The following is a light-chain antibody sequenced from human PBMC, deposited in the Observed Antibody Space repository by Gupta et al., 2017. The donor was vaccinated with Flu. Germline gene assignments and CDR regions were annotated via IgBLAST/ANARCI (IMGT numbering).Light chain of an antibody. CDR1: QSVFYSPNNKNY. CDR2: WAS. V-gene: IGKV4-1*01. CDR3: QQHYNIRET. J-gene: IGKJ1*01. Sequence: DIVMTQSPDSLAVSLGERAIINCKSSQSVFYSPNNKNYLAWYQQKPGQPPKLLISWASTRDSGVPDRFSGSGSGTDFTLTISSLQAEDVAVYYCQQHYNIRETFGQGTKVEIK.